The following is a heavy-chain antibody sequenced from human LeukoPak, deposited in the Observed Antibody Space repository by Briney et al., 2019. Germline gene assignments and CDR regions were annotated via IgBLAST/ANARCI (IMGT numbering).Heavy chain of an antibody. CDR3: ARVTALYYYMDV. Sequence: ASVKVSCKASGYTFTSYDINWVRQATGQGLEWMGWISTYKGNTNYAQKLQGRVTMTTDTSTSTVYMELRSLRSDDTAVYYCARVTALYYYMDVWGKGTTVTVSS. CDR1: GYTFTSYD. J-gene: IGHJ6*03. CDR2: ISTYKGNT. V-gene: IGHV1-18*01.